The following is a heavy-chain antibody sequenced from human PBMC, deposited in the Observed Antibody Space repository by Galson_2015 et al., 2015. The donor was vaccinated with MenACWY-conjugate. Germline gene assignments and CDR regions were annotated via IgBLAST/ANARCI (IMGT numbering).Heavy chain of an antibody. D-gene: IGHD6-13*01. Sequence: QSGAEVKKPGESLKISCKASGYSFTSYWIGWVRQMPGKGLEWMGIIYPGDSDTRYSPSFQGQVTISADKSISTAYLQWSSLKASDTAMYYCARHPPGSSSWLAYWYFDLWGRGTLVTVSP. CDR3: ARHPPGSSSWLAYWYFDL. CDR1: GYSFTSYW. CDR2: IYPGDSDT. V-gene: IGHV5-51*01. J-gene: IGHJ2*01.